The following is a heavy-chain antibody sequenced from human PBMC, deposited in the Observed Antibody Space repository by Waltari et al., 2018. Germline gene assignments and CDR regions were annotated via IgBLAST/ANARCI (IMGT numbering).Heavy chain of an antibody. CDR2: INDDGSST. Sequence: EVQLVESGGDLVQPGGSLSLSCAASGFTFRSYWMHWVRQAPGKGLVWVSRINDDGSSTSYADSVKGRFTISRDNAKNTLYLQMNSLRAEDTAVYFCARDYGSSGFDAFDIWGQGTMVTVSS. CDR3: ARDYGSSGFDAFDI. D-gene: IGHD3-10*01. CDR1: GFTFRSYW. J-gene: IGHJ3*02. V-gene: IGHV3-74*01.